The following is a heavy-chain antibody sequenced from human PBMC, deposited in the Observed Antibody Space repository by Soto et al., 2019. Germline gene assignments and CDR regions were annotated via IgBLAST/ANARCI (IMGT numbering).Heavy chain of an antibody. CDR2: INSNEGSA. CDR1: GLTFSSFT. J-gene: IGHJ4*02. V-gene: IGHV3-64D*08. Sequence: GGSLRLSCSASGLTFSSFTMHWVRQAPGKGLEYVSAINSNEGSANYGDSVKGRFTISRDNPKNTLYLQMSSLRVEDTALYYCVTNSGWSLRDFDYWGQGTLVNVSS. CDR3: VTNSGWSLRDFDY. D-gene: IGHD6-19*01.